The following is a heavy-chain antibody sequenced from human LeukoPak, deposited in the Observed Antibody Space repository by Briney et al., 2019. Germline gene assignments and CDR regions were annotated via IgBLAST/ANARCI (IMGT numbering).Heavy chain of an antibody. J-gene: IGHJ3*02. CDR1: GFTVSSNY. V-gene: IGHV3-53*01. CDR3: AKFRVAGLGDAFDI. CDR2: IYSGGST. Sequence: GGSLRLSCAASGFTVSSNYMSWVRQAPGKGLEWVSVIYSGGSTYYADSVKGRFTISRDNSKNTLYLQMNSLRAEDTAVYYCAKFRVAGLGDAFDIWGQGTMVTVSS. D-gene: IGHD6-19*01.